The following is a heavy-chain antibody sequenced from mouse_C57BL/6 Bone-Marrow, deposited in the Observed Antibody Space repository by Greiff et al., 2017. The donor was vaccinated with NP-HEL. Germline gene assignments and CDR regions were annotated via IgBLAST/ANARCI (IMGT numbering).Heavy chain of an antibody. J-gene: IGHJ3*01. Sequence: QVQLQQSGAELVRPGTSVKVSCKASGYAFTNYLIEWVKQRPGQGLEWIGMIHPNSGSTNYNEKFKSKATLTVDKSSSTAYMQLSSLTSEDSAVYYCAANWGVAYWGQGTLVTVSA. CDR1: GYAFTNYL. CDR2: IHPNSGST. D-gene: IGHD4-1*01. CDR3: AANWGVAY. V-gene: IGHV1-54*01.